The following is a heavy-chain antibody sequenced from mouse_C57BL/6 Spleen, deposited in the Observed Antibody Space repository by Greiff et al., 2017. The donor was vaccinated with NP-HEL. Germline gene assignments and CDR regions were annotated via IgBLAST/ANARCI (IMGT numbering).Heavy chain of an antibody. CDR3: ASYYGSSYYFDY. D-gene: IGHD1-1*01. CDR1: GYAFSSSW. Sequence: QVQLKESGPELVKPGASVKISCKASGYAFSSSWMNWVKQRPGKGLEWIGRLYPGDGDTNYNGKFKGKATLTADKSSSTAYMQLSSLTSEDSAVYFCASYYGSSYYFDYWGQGTTLTVSS. V-gene: IGHV1-82*01. CDR2: LYPGDGDT. J-gene: IGHJ2*01.